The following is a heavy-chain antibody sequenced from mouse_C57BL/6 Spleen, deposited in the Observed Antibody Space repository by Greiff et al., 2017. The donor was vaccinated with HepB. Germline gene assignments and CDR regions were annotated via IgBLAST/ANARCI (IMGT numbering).Heavy chain of an antibody. CDR2: ISSGGSYT. V-gene: IGHV5-6*02. J-gene: IGHJ3*01. Sequence: DVKLVESGGDLVKPGGSLKLSCAASGFTFSSYGMSWVRQTPDKRLEWVATISSGGSYTYYPDSVKGRFTISRDNAKNTLYLQMSSLKSEDTAMYYCASYDGAWFAYWGQGTLVTVSA. D-gene: IGHD2-12*01. CDR3: ASYDGAWFAY. CDR1: GFTFSSYG.